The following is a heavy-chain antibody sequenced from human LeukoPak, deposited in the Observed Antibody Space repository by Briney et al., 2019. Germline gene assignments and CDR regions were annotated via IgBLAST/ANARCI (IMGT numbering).Heavy chain of an antibody. CDR2: ISGRGGST. D-gene: IGHD6-13*01. CDR3: AKLCQGIYFDY. Sequence: GGSLRLSFGASGFTFSSYGMSWVRRAPGKGLEWGSAISGRGGSTYYADSVKGRFTLSRDNSKNTLYLQMNSLRAEDTAVYYCAKLCQGIYFDYWGQGTLVTVSS. V-gene: IGHV3-23*01. CDR1: GFTFSSYG. J-gene: IGHJ4*02.